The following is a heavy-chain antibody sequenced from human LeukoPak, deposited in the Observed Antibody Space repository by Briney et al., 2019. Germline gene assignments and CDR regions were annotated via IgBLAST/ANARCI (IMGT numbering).Heavy chain of an antibody. V-gene: IGHV3-23*01. D-gene: IGHD3-16*01. CDR1: GFTFGDYA. J-gene: IGHJ1*01. CDR2: ISGSGGST. Sequence: GGSLRLSCTASGFTFGDYAMSWVRQAPGKGLEWVSAISGSGGSTYYADSVKGRFTISRDNSKNTLYLQMNSLRAEDTAVYYCAKDDAWGRFYHWGQGTLVTVSS. CDR3: AKDDAWGRFYH.